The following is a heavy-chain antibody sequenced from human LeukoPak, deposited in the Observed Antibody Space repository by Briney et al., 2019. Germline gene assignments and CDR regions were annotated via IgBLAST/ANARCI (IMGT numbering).Heavy chain of an antibody. CDR3: AREGGRGIQLWLAY. D-gene: IGHD5-18*01. CDR2: INPNSGGT. CDR1: GYTFTGYY. J-gene: IGHJ4*02. Sequence: ASVKVSCKASGYTFTGYYMHWVRQAPGQGLEWMGWINPNSGGTNYAQKFQGRVTMTRDTSISTAYMELSGLRSDDTAVYYCAREGGRGIQLWLAYWGQGTLVTVSS. V-gene: IGHV1-2*02.